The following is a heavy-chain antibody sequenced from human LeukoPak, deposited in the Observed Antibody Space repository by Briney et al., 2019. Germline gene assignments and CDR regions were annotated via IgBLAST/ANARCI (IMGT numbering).Heavy chain of an antibody. CDR3: ARGPVADDAFDI. D-gene: IGHD6-19*01. Sequence: SETLSLTCAVYGGSFSGYYWSWIRQPPGKGLEWIGEIDHSGSTNYNPSLKSRVTISVDTSKNQFSLKLSSVTAADTAVYYCARGPVADDAFDIWGQGTMVTVSS. J-gene: IGHJ3*02. V-gene: IGHV4-34*01. CDR2: IDHSGST. CDR1: GGSFSGYY.